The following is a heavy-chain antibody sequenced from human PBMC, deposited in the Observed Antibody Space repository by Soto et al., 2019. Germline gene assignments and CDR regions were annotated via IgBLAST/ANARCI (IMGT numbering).Heavy chain of an antibody. CDR3: ARGSGSSWRAFDY. CDR2: IYYSGST. Sequence: SETLSLTCTVSGGSISSGSYYWSWIRQPPGKGLEWIGYIYYSGSTNYNPSLKSRVTISVDTSKNQFSLKLSSVTAADTAVYYCARGSGSSWRAFDYWGQGTLVTVSS. CDR1: GGSISSGSYY. V-gene: IGHV4-61*01. D-gene: IGHD6-13*01. J-gene: IGHJ4*02.